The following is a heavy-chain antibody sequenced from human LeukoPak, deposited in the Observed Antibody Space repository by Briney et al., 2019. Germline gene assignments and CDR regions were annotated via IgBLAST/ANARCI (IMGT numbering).Heavy chain of an antibody. J-gene: IGHJ1*01. D-gene: IGHD3-22*01. CDR3: ARAPSEIGGYYPEYFRH. CDR1: GFTFISYG. CDR2: INTDGIST. V-gene: IGHV3-74*01. Sequence: GGSLRLSCAVSGFTFISYGMQWVRQAPGKGLAWVSRINTDGISTTYADSVKGRFTISRDNAKNTVSLQMNSLRAEDTGVYYCARAPSEIGGYYPEYFRHWGQGTLVTVSS.